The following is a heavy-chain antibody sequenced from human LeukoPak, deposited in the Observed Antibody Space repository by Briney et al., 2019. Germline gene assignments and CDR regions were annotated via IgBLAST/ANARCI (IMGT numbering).Heavy chain of an antibody. CDR3: ARDLSDYYGSGSYRPIDAFDI. CDR2: INHSGSP. CDR1: GGSFSGYY. Sequence: SETLSLTCAVYGGSFSGYYWSWIRQPPGKGLEWLGEINHSGSPNYNPSLKSRVTISIDTSKNQFSLKLSPVTAADTAVYYCARDLSDYYGSGSYRPIDAFDIWGQGTMVTVSS. V-gene: IGHV4-34*01. J-gene: IGHJ3*02. D-gene: IGHD3-10*01.